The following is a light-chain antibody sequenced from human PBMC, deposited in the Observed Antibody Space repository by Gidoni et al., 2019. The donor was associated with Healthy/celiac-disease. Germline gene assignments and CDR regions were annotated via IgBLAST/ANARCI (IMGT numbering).Light chain of an antibody. V-gene: IGKV1-33*01. J-gene: IGKJ4*01. CDR2: DAA. CDR3: QQYDNLHT. CDR1: PDISNY. Sequence: DIQMTQSPSSLSASVGDRVTLTCQASPDISNYLHWYPQKPGKAPKLLIYDAAKLETGGPSRFSGSGCGTDLTGGISSLQPEDIATYYCQQYDNLHTFGGGTKVEIK.